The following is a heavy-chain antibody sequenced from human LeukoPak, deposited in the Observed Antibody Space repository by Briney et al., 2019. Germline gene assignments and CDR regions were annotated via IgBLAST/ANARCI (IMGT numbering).Heavy chain of an antibody. V-gene: IGHV1-69*05. CDR1: GGTFSSYA. Sequence: SVKVSCKASGGTFSSYAISWVRQAPGQGLEWMGGIISIFGTANYAQKFQGRVTITTDEYTSTAYMELSSLRSEDTAVYYCAGGGYSYGYILDPWGQGTLVTVSS. D-gene: IGHD5-18*01. J-gene: IGHJ5*02. CDR3: AGGGYSYGYILDP. CDR2: IISIFGTA.